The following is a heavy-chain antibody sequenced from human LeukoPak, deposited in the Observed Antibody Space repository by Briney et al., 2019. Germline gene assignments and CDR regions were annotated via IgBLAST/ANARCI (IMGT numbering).Heavy chain of an antibody. V-gene: IGHV3-7*04. J-gene: IGHJ4*02. CDR3: ARGGMEQWLAFDY. CDR1: GFTFSSNC. Sequence: GGSLRLSCSASGFTFSSNCMTGVRQAPGKGLEWVATIKQDGSQKYYLDSVKGRFTISRDNAKNTLYLQMNSLRAEDTAVYYCARGGMEQWLAFDYWGQGTLVTVSS. CDR2: IKQDGSQK. D-gene: IGHD6-19*01.